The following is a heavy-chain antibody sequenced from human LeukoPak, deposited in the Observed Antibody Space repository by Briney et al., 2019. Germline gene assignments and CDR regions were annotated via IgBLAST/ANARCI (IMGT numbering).Heavy chain of an antibody. V-gene: IGHV3-23*01. D-gene: IGHD3-16*02. CDR3: AKGEKTRPFGGVIDY. J-gene: IGHJ4*02. CDR1: DFTFSFYW. Sequence: GGSLRLSCAASDFTFSFYWMTWVRQAPGKGLEWVSAISDSGGSTYYADSVKGRFTISRDNSKNTLYLQMNSLRAEDTAVYYCAKGEKTRPFGGVIDYWGQGTLVTVSS. CDR2: ISDSGGST.